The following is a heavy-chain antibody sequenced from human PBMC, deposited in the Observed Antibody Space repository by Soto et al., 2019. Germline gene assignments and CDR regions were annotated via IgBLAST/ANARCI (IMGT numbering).Heavy chain of an antibody. CDR2: IYYSGST. J-gene: IGHJ4*02. CDR3: ARGEYDFWSGYYTGIYFDY. V-gene: IGHV4-59*01. Sequence: TSETLSLTCTVSGGSISSYYWSWIRQPPGKGLEWIGYIYYSGSTNYNPSLKSRVTISVDTSKNQFSLKLSSVTAADTAVYYCARGEYDFWSGYYTGIYFDYWGQGTLVTVSS. CDR1: GGSISSYY. D-gene: IGHD3-3*01.